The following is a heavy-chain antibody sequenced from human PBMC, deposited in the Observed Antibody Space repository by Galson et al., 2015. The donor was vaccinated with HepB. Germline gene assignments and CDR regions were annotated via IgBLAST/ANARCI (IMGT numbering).Heavy chain of an antibody. CDR2: ISSSSSTI. CDR3: ARGNRGCSSTSCPYSYYYGMDV. D-gene: IGHD2-2*01. Sequence: SLRLSCAASGFTFSSYSMNWVRQAPGKGLEWVSYISSSSSTIYYADSVKGRFTISRDNAKNSLYLQMNSLRDEDTAVYYCARGNRGCSSTSCPYSYYYGMDVWGQGTTVTVSS. V-gene: IGHV3-48*02. J-gene: IGHJ6*02. CDR1: GFTFSSYS.